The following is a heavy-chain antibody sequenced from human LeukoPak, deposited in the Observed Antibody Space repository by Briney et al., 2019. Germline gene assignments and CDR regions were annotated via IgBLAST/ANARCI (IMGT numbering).Heavy chain of an antibody. CDR1: GYTFTNYG. CDR3: ARDWERYYDSSGYGSPPRY. CDR2: ISTYFGNT. V-gene: IGHV1-18*01. Sequence: ASVKASCKASGYTFTNYGISWVRQAPGQGLEWMGWISTYFGNTNYAQKFQDRVTLTTDTSTSTAYMELKSLRSDDTAVFYCARDWERYYDSSGYGSPPRYWGQGTQVTVSS. D-gene: IGHD3-22*01. J-gene: IGHJ4*02.